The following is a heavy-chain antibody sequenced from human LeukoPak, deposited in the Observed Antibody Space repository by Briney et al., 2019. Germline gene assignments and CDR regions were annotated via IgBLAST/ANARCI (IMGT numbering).Heavy chain of an antibody. Sequence: GGSLRLSCAASGFIFSSYSMSWVRQAPGKGLEWVSSISTSSSYIYYADSVKGRFTISRDDSKNTAYLQMNSLKTEDTAVYYCTRLLWFGDSWGQGTLVTVSS. CDR3: TRLLWFGDS. J-gene: IGHJ4*02. D-gene: IGHD3-10*01. CDR1: GFIFSSYS. CDR2: ISTSSSYI. V-gene: IGHV3-21*04.